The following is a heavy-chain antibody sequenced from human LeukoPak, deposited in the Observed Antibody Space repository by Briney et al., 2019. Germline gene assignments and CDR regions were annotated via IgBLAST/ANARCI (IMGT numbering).Heavy chain of an antibody. CDR1: GYTLTELS. CDR2: FDPEDGET. CDR3: ATAGGSSSWYGWFDP. V-gene: IGHV1-24*01. D-gene: IGHD6-13*01. Sequence: ASLKVSCKVSGYTLTELSMHWVRQAPGNGLEWMGGFDPEDGETIYAQKFQGRVTMTEDTSTGTAYMELSSLRSEDTAVYYCATAGGSSSWYGWFDPWGQGTLVTVSS. J-gene: IGHJ5*02.